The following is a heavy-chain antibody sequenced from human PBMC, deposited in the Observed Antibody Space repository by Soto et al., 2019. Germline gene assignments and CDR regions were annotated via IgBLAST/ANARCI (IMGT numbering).Heavy chain of an antibody. CDR3: ARGMSDYYYYYGMDV. CDR2: INHSGST. J-gene: IGHJ6*02. Sequence: PSETLSLTCAVYGGSFSGYYWSWIRQPPGKGLEWIGEINHSGSTNYNPSLKSRVTISVDTSKNQFSLKLSSVTAADTAVYYCARGMSDYYYYYGMDVWGQGTTVTVSS. V-gene: IGHV4-34*01. CDR1: GGSFSGYY.